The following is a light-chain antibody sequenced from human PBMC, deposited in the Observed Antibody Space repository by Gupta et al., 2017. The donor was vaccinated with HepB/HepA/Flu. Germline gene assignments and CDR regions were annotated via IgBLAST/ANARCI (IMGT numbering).Light chain of an antibody. J-gene: IGKJ5*01. CDR2: TAS. Sequence: GDRVTITCRASQCISNYLAWYQQKPGRAPKLLIHTASTLYGGVPSKFSGSGSGTEFTLTISSLQPEDFATYYCQQRHSYPITFGQGTRLEIK. CDR1: QCISNY. V-gene: IGKV1-9*01. CDR3: QQRHSYPIT.